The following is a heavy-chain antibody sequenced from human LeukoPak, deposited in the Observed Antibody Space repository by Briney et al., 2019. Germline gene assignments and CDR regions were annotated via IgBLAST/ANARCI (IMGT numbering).Heavy chain of an antibody. Sequence: GRSLRLSCAASGFTFSSYGMHWVRQAPGKGLEWVAFIRYDGSNKYYADSVKGRFTISRDNSKNTLYLQMNSLRAEDTAVYNCAKDGSLLRWFDPWGQGTLVTVSS. CDR3: AKDGSLLRWFDP. CDR1: GFTFSSYG. CDR2: IRYDGSNK. V-gene: IGHV3-30*02. J-gene: IGHJ5*02.